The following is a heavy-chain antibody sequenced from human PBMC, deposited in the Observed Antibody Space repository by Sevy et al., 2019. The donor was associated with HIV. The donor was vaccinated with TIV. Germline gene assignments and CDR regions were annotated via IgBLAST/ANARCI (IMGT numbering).Heavy chain of an antibody. CDR1: GYTFTSYG. V-gene: IGHV1-18*01. J-gene: IGHJ6*02. Sequence: ASVKVSCKASGYTFTSYGISWVRQAPGQGLEWMGWISAYNGNTNYAQKLQGRVTMTTDTSTSTAYMELRSLSSDDTAVYYCGRNGDYDILTGRPFYYYGMDVWGQGTTVTVSS. D-gene: IGHD3-9*01. CDR3: GRNGDYDILTGRPFYYYGMDV. CDR2: ISAYNGNT.